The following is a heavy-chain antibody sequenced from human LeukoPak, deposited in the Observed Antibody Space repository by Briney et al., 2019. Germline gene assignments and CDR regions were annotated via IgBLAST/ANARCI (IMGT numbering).Heavy chain of an antibody. D-gene: IGHD3-10*01. V-gene: IGHV3-21*01. CDR2: ISSSSYI. J-gene: IGHJ6*02. Sequence: GGSLRLSCAASGFTFSSYSMNWVRQAPGKGLEWVSSISSSSYIYYADSVKGRFTISRDNAKNSLYLQMNSLRAEDTAVYYCARDGPGTMVRGLITYYGMDVWGQGTTVTVSS. CDR3: ARDGPGTMVRGLITYYGMDV. CDR1: GFTFSSYS.